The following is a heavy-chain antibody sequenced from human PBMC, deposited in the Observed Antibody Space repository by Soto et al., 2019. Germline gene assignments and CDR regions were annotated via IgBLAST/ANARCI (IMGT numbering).Heavy chain of an antibody. Sequence: QVQLQESGPGLVKPSQTLSLTCTVSGGSINSGGYCWSWIRQHPGKGLDWIGCISYGGSTSYNPYLKSRVTISVDTSKNQFSLKLTSMTAADTAVYYCSRGILVWGQGALITVSS. V-gene: IGHV4-31*03. CDR3: SRGILV. CDR1: GGSINSGGYC. D-gene: IGHD5-18*01. J-gene: IGHJ4*02. CDR2: ISYGGST.